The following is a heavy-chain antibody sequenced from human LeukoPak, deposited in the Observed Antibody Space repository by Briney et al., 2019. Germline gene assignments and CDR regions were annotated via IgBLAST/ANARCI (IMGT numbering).Heavy chain of an antibody. J-gene: IGHJ6*02. Sequence: GASVKVSCKASGYSFTTYDVNWVRQATGQGLEWMGWMNPNSGNTGYAQKFQGRVTMTRNTSISTAYMDLSSLRSEDTAVYCCARGQGDFWSGFSDFGLDVWGQGTTVTVSS. CDR2: MNPNSGNT. CDR1: GYSFTTYD. D-gene: IGHD3-3*01. CDR3: ARGQGDFWSGFSDFGLDV. V-gene: IGHV1-8*01.